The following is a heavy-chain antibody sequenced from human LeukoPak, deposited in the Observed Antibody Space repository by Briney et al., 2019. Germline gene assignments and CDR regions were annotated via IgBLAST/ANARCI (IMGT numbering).Heavy chain of an antibody. CDR2: ISGSGGST. J-gene: IGHJ4*02. Sequence: PGGSLRLSCAASGFTFSNYAMSWVRQAPGKGLEWVSAISGSGGSTFSADSVKGRFISSRDNSKNTLYLQMNSLRAEDTAVYYCTTALYDWNDVNYWGQGTLVTVSS. V-gene: IGHV3-23*01. CDR3: TTALYDWNDVNY. CDR1: GFTFSNYA. D-gene: IGHD1-1*01.